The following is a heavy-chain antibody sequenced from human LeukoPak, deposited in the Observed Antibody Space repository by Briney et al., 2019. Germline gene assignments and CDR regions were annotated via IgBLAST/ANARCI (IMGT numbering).Heavy chain of an antibody. CDR1: GGSFNGYY. D-gene: IGHD2-2*02. V-gene: IGHV4-34*01. Sequence: SETLSLTCAVFGGSFNGYYWNWIRQSPGKGLEWIGEITHSGNTYYNPSLKSRVTISVDTSKNQFSLKLSSVTAADTAVYYCARRYCSSTSCYISYNWFDPWGQGTLVTVSS. J-gene: IGHJ5*02. CDR2: ITHSGNT. CDR3: ARRYCSSTSCYISYNWFDP.